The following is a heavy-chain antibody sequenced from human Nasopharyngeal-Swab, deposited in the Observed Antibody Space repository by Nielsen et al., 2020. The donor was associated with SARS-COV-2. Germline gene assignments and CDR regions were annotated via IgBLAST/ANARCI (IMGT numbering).Heavy chain of an antibody. V-gene: IGHV3-30*18. CDR3: AKAPQQWLDRRTLDY. CDR2: ISYDGSNK. Sequence: GESLKISCAASGFTFNSYGMHWVRQAPGKGLEWVAVISYDGSNKYYADSVKGRFTISRDNSKNTLYLKMNSLRAEDTAVYYCAKAPQQWLDRRTLDYWGQGTLVTVSS. CDR1: GFTFNSYG. J-gene: IGHJ4*02. D-gene: IGHD6-19*01.